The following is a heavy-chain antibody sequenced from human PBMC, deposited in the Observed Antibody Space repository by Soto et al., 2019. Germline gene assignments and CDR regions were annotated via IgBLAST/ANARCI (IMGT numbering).Heavy chain of an antibody. Sequence: PSGTLSLTCTVSGGSVSSGSYYWSWIRQPPGKGLEWIGYIYYSGSTNYNPSLKSRVTISVDTSKNQFSLKLSSVTAADTAVYYCARVNSKIAAAGTDTFPNYYYYYGMDVWGQGTTVTVSS. V-gene: IGHV4-61*01. J-gene: IGHJ6*02. D-gene: IGHD6-13*01. CDR3: ARVNSKIAAAGTDTFPNYYYYYGMDV. CDR1: GGSVSSGSYY. CDR2: IYYSGST.